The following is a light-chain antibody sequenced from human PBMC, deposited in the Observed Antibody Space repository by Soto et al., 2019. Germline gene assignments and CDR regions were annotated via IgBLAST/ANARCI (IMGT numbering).Light chain of an antibody. CDR1: QSVSSY. CDR2: DAS. CDR3: QPYNNWPLN. J-gene: IGKJ4*01. V-gene: IGKV3-11*01. Sequence: EIVLTQSPATLSLSPGERATLSCRASQSVSSYLAWYQQKPGQAPRLLIYDASNRATGIPARFSGSGSGTDFTLTISSLEPEDFAVYYCQPYNNWPLNFGGGTKV.